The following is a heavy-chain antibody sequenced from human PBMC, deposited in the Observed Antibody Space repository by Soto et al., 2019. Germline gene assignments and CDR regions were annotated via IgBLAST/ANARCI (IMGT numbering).Heavy chain of an antibody. CDR2: IIPIFGTA. V-gene: IGHV1-69*06. J-gene: IGHJ6*02. Sequence: QVQLVQSGAEVKKPGSSVKVSCKASGSTFSSYAISWVRQAPGQGLEWMGGIIPIFGTANYAQKFLGRVTITADKSTSTAYMELSSLRSEDTAVYYCTRDMGVDSSSWNGPRRYYYYGMDVWGQGTTVTVSS. CDR3: TRDMGVDSSSWNGPRRYYYYGMDV. CDR1: GSTFSSYA. D-gene: IGHD6-13*01.